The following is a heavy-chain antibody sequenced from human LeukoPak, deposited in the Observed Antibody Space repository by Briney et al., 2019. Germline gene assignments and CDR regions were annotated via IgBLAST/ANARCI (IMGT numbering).Heavy chain of an antibody. J-gene: IGHJ5*02. Sequence: SETLSLTCTVSGGSISSYYWSWIRQPPGKGLEWIGYIYYSGSTNYNPSLKSRVTISVDTSKNQFSLKLSSVTAADTAVYYCAREMVRERGWFDPWGQGTLVTVSS. CDR2: IYYSGST. CDR1: GGSISSYY. D-gene: IGHD2-8*01. V-gene: IGHV4-59*01. CDR3: AREMVRERGWFDP.